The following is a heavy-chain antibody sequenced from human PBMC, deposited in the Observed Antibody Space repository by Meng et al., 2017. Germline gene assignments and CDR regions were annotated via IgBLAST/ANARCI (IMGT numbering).Heavy chain of an antibody. V-gene: IGHV3-7*01. D-gene: IGHD3-9*01. Sequence: GEALKISWAAAGFTFSSYWMSWVRQAPGEGLEWVANIKQDGSEKYYVDSVKGLFTISRDNAKNSLYLQTNSLRAEDKAVYYCARENRLRYFDWLPGYWGQGTLVTVSS. CDR1: GFTFSSYW. CDR2: IKQDGSEK. CDR3: ARENRLRYFDWLPGY. J-gene: IGHJ4*02.